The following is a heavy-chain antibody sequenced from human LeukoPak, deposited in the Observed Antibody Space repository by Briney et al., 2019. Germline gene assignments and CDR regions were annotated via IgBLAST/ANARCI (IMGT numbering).Heavy chain of an antibody. D-gene: IGHD2-8*02. V-gene: IGHV3-15*01. Sequence: GRSLRLSCTASGFTFGDYAMIWVRQAPGKGLEWVGRIKSKTDGGTTDYAAPVKGRFTISRDDSKNTLYLQMNSLKTEDTAVYYCTTEWSSVLADYFDYWGQGTLVTVSS. CDR1: GFTFGDYA. CDR2: IKSKTDGGTT. J-gene: IGHJ4*02. CDR3: TTEWSSVLADYFDY.